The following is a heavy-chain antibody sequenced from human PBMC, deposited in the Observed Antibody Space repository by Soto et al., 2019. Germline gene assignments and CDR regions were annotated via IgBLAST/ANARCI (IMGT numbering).Heavy chain of an antibody. CDR1: GGSISRNY. Sequence: QVQLQESGPGLVKPSETLSLTCAVSGGSISRNYWSWIRQPPGKGPEWIGYIYYTGSTNYSPSLKSRVTISVDTSKSQFSLRLSSVTAADTAVYYCVKGGSSKFDPWGQGILVTVSS. J-gene: IGHJ5*02. CDR2: IYYTGST. V-gene: IGHV4-59*01. CDR3: VKGGSSKFDP. D-gene: IGHD1-26*01.